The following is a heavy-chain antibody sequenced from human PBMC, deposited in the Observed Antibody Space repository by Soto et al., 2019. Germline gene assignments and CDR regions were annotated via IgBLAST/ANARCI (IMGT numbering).Heavy chain of an antibody. Sequence: GGSLRLSCSASGFTFSDENMSWVRQVPGKGLEWVSGISGGGSYIFYADSVQGRFSISRDNAKNSLVLEMNSLRVEDTSVYYCARVSFCHRTSCFFPHHVWGQGTMVTVSS. CDR2: ISGGGSYI. CDR3: ARVSFCHRTSCFFPHHV. J-gene: IGHJ6*02. CDR1: GFTFSDEN. D-gene: IGHD2-2*01. V-gene: IGHV3-21*06.